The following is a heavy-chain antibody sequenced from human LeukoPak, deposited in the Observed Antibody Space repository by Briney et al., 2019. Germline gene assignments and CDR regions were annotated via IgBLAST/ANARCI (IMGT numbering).Heavy chain of an antibody. V-gene: IGHV3-74*01. CDR2: ISDDGKTR. Sequence: GSLRLSCAESGFAFSSHWMHWVRQAPGKGLVWVSHISDDGKTRNYADSVNGRFTISRDTAKKTLALQMDSLRVEDTAVYYCAASFRITGTTYYYWGQGTMVTVSS. CDR3: AASFRITGTTYYY. D-gene: IGHD1-20*01. J-gene: IGHJ4*02. CDR1: GFAFSSHW.